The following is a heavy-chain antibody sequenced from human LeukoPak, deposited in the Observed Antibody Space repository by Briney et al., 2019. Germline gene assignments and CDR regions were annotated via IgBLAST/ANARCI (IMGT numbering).Heavy chain of an antibody. CDR1: GLTFSGYA. D-gene: IGHD2/OR15-2a*01. CDR3: AKRSTTAYNWFDP. CDR2: ISGSGAST. Sequence: GGSLRLSCAASGLTFSGYAMTWVRQAPGRGLEWVSTISGSGASTYYADSVKGRFTISRDNSRNTLFLQMNSLRAEDSAVYYCAKRSTTAYNWFDPWGQGTLVTVSS. V-gene: IGHV3-23*01. J-gene: IGHJ5*02.